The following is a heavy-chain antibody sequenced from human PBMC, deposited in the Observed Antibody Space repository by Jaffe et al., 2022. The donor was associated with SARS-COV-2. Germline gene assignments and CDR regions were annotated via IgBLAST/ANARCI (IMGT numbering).Heavy chain of an antibody. D-gene: IGHD2-2*01. CDR2: IWYDGSNK. CDR3: AREGVPAATFDY. J-gene: IGHJ4*02. V-gene: IGHV3-33*01. CDR1: GFTFSSYG. Sequence: QVQLVESGGGVVQPGRSLRLSCAASGFTFSSYGMHWVRQAPGKGLEWVAVIWYDGSNKYYADSVKGRFTISRDNSKNTLYLQMNSLRAEDTAVYYCAREGVPAATFDYWGQGTLVTVSS.